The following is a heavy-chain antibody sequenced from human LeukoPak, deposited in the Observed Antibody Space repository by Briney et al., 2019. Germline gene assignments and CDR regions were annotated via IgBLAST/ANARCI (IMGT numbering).Heavy chain of an antibody. V-gene: IGHV4-34*01. CDR1: GGSFSGYY. CDR2: INHSGST. Sequence: SETLSLTCAVYGGSFSGYYWSWIRQPPGKGPEWIGEINHSGSTNYNPSLKSRVTISVDTSKNQFSLKLSSVTAADTAVYYCARALIAVAGTGEFDYWGQGTLVTVSS. D-gene: IGHD6-19*01. CDR3: ARALIAVAGTGEFDY. J-gene: IGHJ4*02.